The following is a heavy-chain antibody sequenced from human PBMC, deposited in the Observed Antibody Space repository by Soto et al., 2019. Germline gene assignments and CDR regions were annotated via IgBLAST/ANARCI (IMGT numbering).Heavy chain of an antibody. Sequence: QVQLVQSGAEVKKPGASVKVSCKVSGYTLTELSMHWVRQAPGKGLEWMGGFDPEDGEPIYAQKFQGRVTMTEDTSTDSADMELSSLRSEDTAVYYCATDGHDFWSGYDAFDIWGQGTMVTVSS. D-gene: IGHD3-3*01. CDR2: FDPEDGEP. J-gene: IGHJ3*02. CDR1: GYTLTELS. CDR3: ATDGHDFWSGYDAFDI. V-gene: IGHV1-24*01.